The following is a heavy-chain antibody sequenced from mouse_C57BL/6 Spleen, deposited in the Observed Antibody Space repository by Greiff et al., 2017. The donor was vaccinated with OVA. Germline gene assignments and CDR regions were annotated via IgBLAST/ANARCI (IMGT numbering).Heavy chain of an antibody. V-gene: IGHV1-52*01. CDR2: IDPSDSET. Sequence: QVQLQQPGAELVRPGSSVKLSCKASGYTFTSYWMHWVKQRPIQGLEWIGNIDPSDSETHYNQKFKDKATLTVDKSSSTAYMQLSSLTSEDSAVNYCARGVAQDSDDWGQGTTLTVSS. CDR3: ARGVAQDSDD. D-gene: IGHD1-3*01. J-gene: IGHJ2*01. CDR1: GYTFTSYW.